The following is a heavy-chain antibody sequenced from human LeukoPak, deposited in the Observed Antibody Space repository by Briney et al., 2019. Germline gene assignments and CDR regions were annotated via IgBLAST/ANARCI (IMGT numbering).Heavy chain of an antibody. CDR1: GGSISSYY. J-gene: IGHJ3*02. CDR3: ATQAGDAFDI. CDR2: IYYSGST. Sequence: SETLSLTCTVSGGSISSYYWSWIRQPPGKGLEWIGYIYYSGSTNYNPSLRSRVTISVDTSKNQFSLKLSSVTAADTAVYYCATQAGDAFDIWGQGTMVTVSS. V-gene: IGHV4-59*08. D-gene: IGHD6-13*01.